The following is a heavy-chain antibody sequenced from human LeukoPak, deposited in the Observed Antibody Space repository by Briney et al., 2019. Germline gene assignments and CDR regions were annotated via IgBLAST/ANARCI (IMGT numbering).Heavy chain of an antibody. V-gene: IGHV4-34*01. CDR2: INHSGST. J-gene: IGHJ5*02. D-gene: IGHD6-13*01. CDR1: GGSFSGYY. Sequence: SETLSLTCAVYGGSFSGYYWSGIPQPPGKGLEWIGEINHSGSTNYNPSLKSRVTISVDRSKNQFSLKLSSVTAADTAVYYCASGIIAAAGTTWFDPWGQGTLVTVSS. CDR3: ASGIIAAAGTTWFDP.